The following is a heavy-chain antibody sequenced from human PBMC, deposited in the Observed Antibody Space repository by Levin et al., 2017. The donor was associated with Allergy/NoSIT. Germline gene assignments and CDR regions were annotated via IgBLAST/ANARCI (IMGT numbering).Heavy chain of an antibody. V-gene: IGHV3-7*01. Sequence: GGSLRLSCAASGFTFSNYWMSWVRQAPGKGLEWVANIKQDGSEKYYVDSVKGRFTISRDNAKNSLYLQMNSLRAEDTAVYYCARDTTMLTGDRAFDYWGQGTLVTVSS. J-gene: IGHJ4*02. CDR1: GFTFSNYW. D-gene: IGHD5-18*01. CDR2: IKQDGSEK. CDR3: ARDTTMLTGDRAFDY.